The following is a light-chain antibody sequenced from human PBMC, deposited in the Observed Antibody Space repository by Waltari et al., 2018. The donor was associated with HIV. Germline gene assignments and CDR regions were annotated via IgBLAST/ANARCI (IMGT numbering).Light chain of an antibody. V-gene: IGKV1-39*01. J-gene: IGKJ2*01. CDR2: ARS. CDR3: QQGHSTPYT. CDR1: QHISSY. Sequence: DIQMTQSPSSLSASVGDRVTITCRASQHISSYLNWYQQIPGKVPNLLIYARSSLQSGVPLRFSGSGSGTDFTLTISSLQPEDFATYYCQQGHSTPYTFGQGTKLEIK.